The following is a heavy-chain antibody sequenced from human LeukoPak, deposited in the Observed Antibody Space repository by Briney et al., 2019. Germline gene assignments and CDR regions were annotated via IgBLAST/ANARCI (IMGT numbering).Heavy chain of an antibody. J-gene: IGHJ5*02. CDR3: AREPRYSSGWRNWFDP. D-gene: IGHD6-19*01. CDR1: VYTFTRYA. CDR2: INTNTGKP. Sequence: GASVKVSCKASVYTFTRYAMNWVRQAPGQGLEGMGWINTNTGKPTYAQGFTGRLVFSLDTSVSTAYLQISSLKAEDTAVYYCAREPRYSSGWRNWFDPWGQGTLVTVSS. V-gene: IGHV7-4-1*02.